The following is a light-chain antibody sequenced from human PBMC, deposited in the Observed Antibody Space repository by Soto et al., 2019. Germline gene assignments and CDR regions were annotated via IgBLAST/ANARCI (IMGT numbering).Light chain of an antibody. CDR1: SSDVGAYNY. V-gene: IGLV2-14*01. CDR3: CSFTSSNTYV. CDR2: EVS. Sequence: QSALTQPASVSGSLGQSITISCTGTSSDVGAYNYVSWYQQQPGKAPKLMISEVSNRPSGVSNRFSGSKSGNTASLIISGLQAEDEADYYCCSFTSSNTYVFGTGTKLTVL. J-gene: IGLJ1*01.